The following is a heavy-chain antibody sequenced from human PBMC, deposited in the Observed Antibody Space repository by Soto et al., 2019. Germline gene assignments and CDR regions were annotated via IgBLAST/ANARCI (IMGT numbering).Heavy chain of an antibody. Sequence: PGGSQRLSCGASGFTFSSYGMNWVRQAPGKGLEWVSYISSSSSTIYYADSVKGRFTISRDNAKNSLYLQMNSLRAEDTAVYYCAREYDILNWFDPWGQGTLVTVSS. D-gene: IGHD3-9*01. J-gene: IGHJ5*02. CDR2: ISSSSSTI. CDR3: AREYDILNWFDP. V-gene: IGHV3-48*01. CDR1: GFTFSSYG.